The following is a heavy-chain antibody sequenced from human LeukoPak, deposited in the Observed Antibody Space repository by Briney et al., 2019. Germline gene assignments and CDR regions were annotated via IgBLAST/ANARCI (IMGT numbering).Heavy chain of an antibody. Sequence: GGSLRLSCAASGFTFSDYHMNWIRQAPGKGLEWISYISPGGQTTYFADSVKGLVTLSRDNAKNSLSLQMNSLTADDTAVYFCAVGRDIRVAGPGGYFGYWGQGTLVAVSS. CDR2: ISPGGQTT. CDR1: GFTFSDYH. CDR3: AVGRDIRVAGPGGYFGY. D-gene: IGHD6-19*01. J-gene: IGHJ4*02. V-gene: IGHV3-11*01.